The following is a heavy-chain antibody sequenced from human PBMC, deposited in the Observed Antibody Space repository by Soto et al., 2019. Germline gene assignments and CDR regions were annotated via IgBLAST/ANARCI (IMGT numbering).Heavy chain of an antibody. CDR3: ARLVYDSRLNYLYFDH. V-gene: IGHV4-4*02. CDR1: GVSISSGNW. CDR2: VYNDGSA. Sequence: SETLSLTCDVSGVSISSGNWWSWVRQPPGKGLEWIAEVYNDGSANYHPSLESRATISVDRSKNQFSLGLSSVTAADTGKYYCARLVYDSRLNYLYFDHWGQGTLVTVSS. D-gene: IGHD3-22*01. J-gene: IGHJ4*02.